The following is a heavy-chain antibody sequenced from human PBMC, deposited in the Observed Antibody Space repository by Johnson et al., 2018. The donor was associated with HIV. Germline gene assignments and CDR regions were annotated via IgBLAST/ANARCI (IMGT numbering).Heavy chain of an antibody. CDR2: TSWNSGST. CDR1: GFTFDDYA. V-gene: IGHV3-9*01. J-gene: IGHJ3*02. D-gene: IGHD2-21*02. CDR3: ARDHRAYCGGDCYSDAFDI. Sequence: VESGGGVVQPGRSLRLSCAASGFTFDDYAMHWVRQAPGKGLEWVSGTSWNSGSTGYANSVKGRFTISRDNSKNTLYLQMNSLRAEDTAVYYCARDHRAYCGGDCYSDAFDIWGQGTMVTVSS.